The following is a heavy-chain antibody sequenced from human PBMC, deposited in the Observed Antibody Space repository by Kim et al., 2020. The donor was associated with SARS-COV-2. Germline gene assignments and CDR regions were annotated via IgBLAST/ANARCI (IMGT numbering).Heavy chain of an antibody. D-gene: IGHD6-13*01. V-gene: IGHV1-69*13. CDR1: GGTFSSYA. CDR3: ARSHTTYSSSLNWFDP. Sequence: SVKVSCKASGGTFSSYAISWVRQAPGQGLEWMGGIIPIFGTANYAQKFQGRVTITADESTSTAYMELSSLRSEDTAVYYCARSHTTYSSSLNWFDPWGQGTLVTVSS. J-gene: IGHJ5*02. CDR2: IIPIFGTA.